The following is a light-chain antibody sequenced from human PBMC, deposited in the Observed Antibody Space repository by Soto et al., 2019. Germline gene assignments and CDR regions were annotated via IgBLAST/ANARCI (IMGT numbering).Light chain of an antibody. J-gene: IGKJ2*01. V-gene: IGKV1-39*01. CDR1: ESIANY. Sequence: DIQMTQSPSSLSASVGDRVTITCRASESIANYLNWYQQKPGKAHNLLIYAASTLQTGVPSRFSGRGAGTDFTHTISSRQTEDFATYFCQQSYISPYTFGQGTKLDI. CDR3: QQSYISPYT. CDR2: AAS.